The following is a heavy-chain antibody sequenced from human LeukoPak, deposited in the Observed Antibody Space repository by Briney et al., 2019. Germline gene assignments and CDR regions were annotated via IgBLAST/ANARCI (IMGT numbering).Heavy chain of an antibody. J-gene: IGHJ1*01. Sequence: GRSLRLSCAASGFTFSSYGMHWVRQAPGKGLEWVAVISYDGSNKYYADSVKGRFTISRDNSKNMLYLQMNSLRAEDTAVYYCAKGAPRAYCGGDCSEYFQHWGQGTLVTVSS. V-gene: IGHV3-30*18. CDR2: ISYDGSNK. D-gene: IGHD2-21*02. CDR1: GFTFSSYG. CDR3: AKGAPRAYCGGDCSEYFQH.